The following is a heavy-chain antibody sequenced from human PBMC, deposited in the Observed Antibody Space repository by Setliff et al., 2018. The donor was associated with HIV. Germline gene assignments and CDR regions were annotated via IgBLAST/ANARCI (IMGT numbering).Heavy chain of an antibody. D-gene: IGHD1-26*01. CDR2: INTETGNP. J-gene: IGHJ4*02. Sequence: ASVKVSCKASGYTLTTYGISWVRQAPGRGPEWMGWINTETGNPMYAQGFTGRFVFSLDTSVSTAYLQINSLKAEDTAMYYCARVGSYWSTFDYWGQGALVTVSS. CDR3: ARVGSYWSTFDY. V-gene: IGHV7-4-1*02. CDR1: GYTLTTYG.